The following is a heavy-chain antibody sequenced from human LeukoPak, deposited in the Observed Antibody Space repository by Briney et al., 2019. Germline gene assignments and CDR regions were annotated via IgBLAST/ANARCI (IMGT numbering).Heavy chain of an antibody. CDR2: FIPIIGTA. V-gene: IGHV1-69*05. CDR1: GGNFSSYA. J-gene: IGHJ6*03. Sequence: ASVKDSCKASGGNFSSYAIIWVGQDPGEGLEWMGGFIPIIGTAKYAQKFQGRVTITTDESTSTAYMELSSLRSEDTAVYYCARGLLGITLDYYYMDVWGKGTTVTVSS. CDR3: ARGLLGITLDYYYMDV. D-gene: IGHD7-27*01.